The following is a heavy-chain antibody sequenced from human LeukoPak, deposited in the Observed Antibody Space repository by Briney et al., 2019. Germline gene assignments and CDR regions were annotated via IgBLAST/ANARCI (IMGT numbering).Heavy chain of an antibody. CDR1: GFTVSSNY. V-gene: IGHV3-53*01. CDR3: ARSVDFDY. CDR2: IYSGGST. J-gene: IGHJ4*02. Sequence: PGRSLRLSCAASGFTVSSNYMSWVRQAPGKGLEWVSVIYSGGSTYYADSVKGRFTISRDNSKSTLYIQMNSLRAEDTAVYYCARSVDFDYWGQGTLVTVSS.